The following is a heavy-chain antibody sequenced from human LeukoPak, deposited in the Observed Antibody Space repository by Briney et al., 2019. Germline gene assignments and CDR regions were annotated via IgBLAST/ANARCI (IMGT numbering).Heavy chain of an antibody. V-gene: IGHV1-8*01. D-gene: IGHD6-13*01. CDR1: GYTFTSYD. J-gene: IGHJ5*02. CDR3: ARESGIAGTDWFDP. Sequence: ASVKVSCKASGYTFTSYDINWVRQATGQGLEWMGWMNPNSGNTGYAQKFQGRVTMTRNTSISTAYMELSSLRSEDTAVYYCARESGIAGTDWFDPWGQGILVTVSS. CDR2: MNPNSGNT.